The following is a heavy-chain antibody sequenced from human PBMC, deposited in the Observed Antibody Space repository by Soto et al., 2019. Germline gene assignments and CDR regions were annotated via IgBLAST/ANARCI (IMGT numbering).Heavy chain of an antibody. CDR2: IKQDGSEK. CDR3: ARNRGTTGRLYYYYYYMDV. Sequence: GGSLRLSCAASGFIFSNYWMSWVRQAPGKGLEWVANIKQDGSEKYYVDSVKGRFTISRDNAKNSLYLQMNSLRAEDTAVYYCARNRGTTGRLYYYYYYMDVWGKGTTVTVSS. CDR1: GFIFSNYW. V-gene: IGHV3-7*05. D-gene: IGHD1-1*01. J-gene: IGHJ6*03.